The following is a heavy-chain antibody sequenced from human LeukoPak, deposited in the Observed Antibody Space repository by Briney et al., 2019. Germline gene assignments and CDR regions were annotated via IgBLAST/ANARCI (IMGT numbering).Heavy chain of an antibody. J-gene: IGHJ4*02. CDR1: GFTFSSYW. Sequence: PGGSLRLSCAASGFTFSSYWRSWVRQAPGKGLEWVASISEDGSDKYCVDSVKGRFTISRDNARNSLYLQMNSLRAEDTSVYYCARDTYRFDDYWGQGTLVTVSS. CDR3: ARDTYRFDDY. CDR2: ISEDGSDK. V-gene: IGHV3-7*01.